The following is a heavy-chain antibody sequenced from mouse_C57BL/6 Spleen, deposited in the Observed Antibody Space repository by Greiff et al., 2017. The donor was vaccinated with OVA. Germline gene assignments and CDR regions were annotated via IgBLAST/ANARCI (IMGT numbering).Heavy chain of an antibody. CDR3: ARPYYYGSSSDYYAMDY. Sequence: EVNVVESGGDLVKPGGSLKLSCAASGFTFSSYGMSWVRQTPDKRLEWVATISSGGSYTYYPDSVKGRFTISRDNAKNTLYLQMSSLKSEDTAMYYCARPYYYGSSSDYYAMDYWGQGTSVTVSS. J-gene: IGHJ4*01. CDR2: ISSGGSYT. CDR1: GFTFSSYG. V-gene: IGHV5-6*01. D-gene: IGHD1-1*01.